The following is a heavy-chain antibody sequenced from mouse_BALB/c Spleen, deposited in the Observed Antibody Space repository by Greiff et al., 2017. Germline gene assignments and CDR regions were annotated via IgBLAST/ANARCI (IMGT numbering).Heavy chain of an antibody. V-gene: IGHV1-80*01. J-gene: IGHJ2*01. CDR2: IYPGDGDT. D-gene: IGHD1-1*01. CDR1: GYAFSSYW. Sequence: VKLQQSGAELVRPGSSVKISCKASGYAFSSYWMNWVKQRPGQGLEWIGQIYPGDGDTNYNGKFKGKATLTADKSSSTAYMQLSSLTSEDSAVYFCARYYGSSYDLDYWGQGTTLTVSS. CDR3: ARYYGSSYDLDY.